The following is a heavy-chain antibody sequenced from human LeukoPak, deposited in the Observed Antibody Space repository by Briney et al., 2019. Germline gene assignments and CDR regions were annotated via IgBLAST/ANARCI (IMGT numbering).Heavy chain of an antibody. J-gene: IGHJ5*02. V-gene: IGHV4-59*08. D-gene: IGHD3-9*01. CDR2: IYYSGST. CDR1: GVSISSYY. CDR3: ARQIGDILTGFDNWFDP. Sequence: SETLSLTCTVSGVSISSYYWSWIRQPPGKGLEWIGYIYYSGSTNYNPSLKSRVTISVDTSKNQFSLKLSSVTAADTAVYYCARQIGDILTGFDNWFDPWGQGTLVTVSS.